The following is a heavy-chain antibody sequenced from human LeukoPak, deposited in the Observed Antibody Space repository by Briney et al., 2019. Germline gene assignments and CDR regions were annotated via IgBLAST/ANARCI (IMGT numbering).Heavy chain of an antibody. V-gene: IGHV1-18*01. J-gene: IGHJ6*03. CDR2: ISAYNGNT. CDR3: ARVMYYDSSGYYYYYYMDV. CDR1: GYTFTSYG. D-gene: IGHD3-22*01. Sequence: ASVKVSCKASGYTFTSYGISWVRQAPGQGLEWMGWISAYNGNTNYAQKLQGRVTMTTDTSTSTAYMELRSLRSDDTAVYYCARVMYYDSSGYYYYYYMDVWGKGTTVTISS.